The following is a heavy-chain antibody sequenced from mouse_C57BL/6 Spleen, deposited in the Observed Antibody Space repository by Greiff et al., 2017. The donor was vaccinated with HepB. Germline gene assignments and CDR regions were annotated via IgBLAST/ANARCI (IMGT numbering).Heavy chain of an antibody. V-gene: IGHV5-17*01. CDR2: ISSGSSTI. CDR1: GFTFSDYG. J-gene: IGHJ3*01. CDR3: ARDGDTGFAY. Sequence: VMLVESGGGLVKPGGSLKLSCAASGFTFSDYGMHWVRQAPEKGLEWVAYISSGSSTIYYADTVKGRFTISRDNAKNTLFLQMTSLRSEDTAMYYCARDGDTGFAYWGQGTLVTVSA. D-gene: IGHD2-3*01.